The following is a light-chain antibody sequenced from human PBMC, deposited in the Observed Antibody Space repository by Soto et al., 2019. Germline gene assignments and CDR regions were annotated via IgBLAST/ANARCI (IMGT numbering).Light chain of an antibody. CDR3: SSYTADMTYV. CDR1: GSDIGGYNY. CDR2: DVW. Sequence: QSALAQPASVSGSPGQSITIYCIGTGSDIGGYNYVPWYQQHPGKAPTLMIYDVWARPLGVSHRFSGSKSGNTASLTISGLQGDDEADYYCSSYTADMTYVFGTGTKVTVL. V-gene: IGLV2-14*03. J-gene: IGLJ1*01.